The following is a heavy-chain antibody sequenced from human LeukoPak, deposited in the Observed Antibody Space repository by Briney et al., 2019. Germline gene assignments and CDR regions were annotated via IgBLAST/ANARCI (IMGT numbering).Heavy chain of an antibody. J-gene: IGHJ4*02. CDR1: GGSISSSSYY. Sequence: SETLSLTCTVSGGSISSSSYYWGWIRQPPGKGLEWIGSTYYSGSTYYNPSLKSRVTISVDTSKNQFSLKLSSVTAADTAVYYCASDVTGPGGYCSSTSCFLDYWGQGTLVTVSS. CDR2: TYYSGST. V-gene: IGHV4-39*01. CDR3: ASDVTGPGGYCSSTSCFLDY. D-gene: IGHD2-2*01.